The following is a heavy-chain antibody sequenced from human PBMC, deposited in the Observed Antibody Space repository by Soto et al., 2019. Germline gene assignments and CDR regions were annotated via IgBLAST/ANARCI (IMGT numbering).Heavy chain of an antibody. J-gene: IGHJ6*02. V-gene: IGHV3-30-3*01. Sequence: GGSLRLSCAASGFTFSSYAMHWVRQAPGKGLEWVAVISYDGSNKYYAVSVKGRFTISRDNSKNTLYLQMNSLRAEDTAVYYCARDLESSGWYGYYYYYGMDVWGQGTTVTVSS. CDR1: GFTFSSYA. D-gene: IGHD6-19*01. CDR3: ARDLESSGWYGYYYYYGMDV. CDR2: ISYDGSNK.